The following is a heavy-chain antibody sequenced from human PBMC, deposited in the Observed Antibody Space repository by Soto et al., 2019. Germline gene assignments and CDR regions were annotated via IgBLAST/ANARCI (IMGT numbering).Heavy chain of an antibody. D-gene: IGHD3-10*01. V-gene: IGHV4-59*01. CDR1: GGSISSYY. Sequence: QVQLQESGPGLVKPSETLSLTGTVSGGSISSYYWSWIRQPPGKGLEWIGYIYYSGSTNYNPSLKSRVTISVDTSKNQFSLKLSSVTAADTAVYYCARARLSRSWWFDPWGQGTLVTVSS. CDR2: IYYSGST. J-gene: IGHJ5*02. CDR3: ARARLSRSWWFDP.